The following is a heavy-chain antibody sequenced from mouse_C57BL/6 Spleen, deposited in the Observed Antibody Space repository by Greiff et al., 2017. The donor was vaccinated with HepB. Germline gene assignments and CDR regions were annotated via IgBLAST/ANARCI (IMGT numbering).Heavy chain of an antibody. D-gene: IGHD2-1*01. J-gene: IGHJ3*01. Sequence: EVQVVESGEGLVKPGGSLKLSCAASGFTFSSYAMSWVRQTPEKRLEWVAYISSGGDYIYYADTVKGRFTISRDNARNTLYLQMSSLKSEDTAMYYCTRGSHGNYEFAYWGQGTLVTVSA. V-gene: IGHV5-9-1*02. CDR3: TRGSHGNYEFAY. CDR2: ISSGGDYI. CDR1: GFTFSSYA.